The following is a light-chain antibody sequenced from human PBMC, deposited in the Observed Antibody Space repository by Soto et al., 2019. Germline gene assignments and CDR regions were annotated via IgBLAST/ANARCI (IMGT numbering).Light chain of an antibody. CDR3: QQYGSSPRT. Sequence: IVLAHSPGTLSFSPGEMATLSFRASQSVRSDYLAWYQQKPGQAPRLHIYGASTRATGIPDRFTGSGSGTDFTLTISRLEPEDFAVYYCQQYGSSPRTFGQGTKVDIK. V-gene: IGKV3-20*01. CDR2: GAS. J-gene: IGKJ1*01. CDR1: QSVRSDY.